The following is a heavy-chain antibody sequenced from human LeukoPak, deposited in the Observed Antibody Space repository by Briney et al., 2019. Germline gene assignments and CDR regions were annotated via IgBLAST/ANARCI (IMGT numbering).Heavy chain of an antibody. CDR2: INHSGST. CDR1: GGSFSGYY. J-gene: IGHJ4*02. V-gene: IGHV4-34*01. CDR3: ARIFFGGSGWYTKVGYFDY. D-gene: IGHD6-19*01. Sequence: SETLSLTCAVYGGSFSGYYWSWIRQPPGKGLEWIGEINHSGSTNYNPSLKSRVTISVDTSKNQFSLKLSSVTAADTAVYYCARIFFGGSGWYTKVGYFDYWGQGTLVTVSS.